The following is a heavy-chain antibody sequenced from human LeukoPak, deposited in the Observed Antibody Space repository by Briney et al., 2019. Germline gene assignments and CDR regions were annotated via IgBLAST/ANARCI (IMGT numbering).Heavy chain of an antibody. Sequence: GGSLRLSWAASGFTFSSYWMSWVRQAPGKGLEWVANIKQDGSEKYYVDSVKGRFTISRDNAKNSLYLQMNSLRAEDTAVFYCANLVDTAMGDYWGQGTLVTVSS. CDR1: GFTFSSYW. V-gene: IGHV3-7*01. J-gene: IGHJ4*02. CDR3: ANLVDTAMGDY. D-gene: IGHD5-18*01. CDR2: IKQDGSEK.